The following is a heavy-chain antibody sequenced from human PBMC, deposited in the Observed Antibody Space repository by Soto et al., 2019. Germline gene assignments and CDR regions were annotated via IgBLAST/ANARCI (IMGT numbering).Heavy chain of an antibody. CDR1: GYTFTSFD. D-gene: IGHD3-16*01. V-gene: IGHV1-8*02. J-gene: IGHJ5*02. Sequence: ASVKVSCKASGYTFTSFDMDWVRQASGQGLEWMGWMNPNSGNTIYAQKFQGRVTMTRNTSINTAYMELSSLRSDDTALYYSMSVVLPGAYHIRCLGPWR. CDR2: MNPNSGNT. CDR3: MSVVLPGAYHIRCLGP.